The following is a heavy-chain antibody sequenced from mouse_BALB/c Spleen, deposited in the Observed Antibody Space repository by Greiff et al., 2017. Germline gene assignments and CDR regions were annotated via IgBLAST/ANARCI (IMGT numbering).Heavy chain of an antibody. CDR1: GFTFSSYA. D-gene: IGHD1-1*01. CDR3: ARGPYGKNWYFDV. CDR2: ISSGGST. J-gene: IGHJ1*01. V-gene: IGHV5-6-5*01. Sequence: EVQLLESGGGLVKPGGSLKLSCAASGFTFSSYAMSWVRQTPEKRLEWVASISSGGSTYYPDSVKGRFTISRDNARNILYLQMSSLRSEDTAMYYCARGPYGKNWYFDVWGAGTTVTVSS.